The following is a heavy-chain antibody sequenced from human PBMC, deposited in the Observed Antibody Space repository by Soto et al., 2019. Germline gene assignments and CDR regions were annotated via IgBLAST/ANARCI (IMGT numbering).Heavy chain of an antibody. D-gene: IGHD3-10*02. CDR1: GGPFSPYY. V-gene: IGHV4-34*01. CDR2: INHSGST. CDR3: AGAVSDVDVRRYRPSYFDQ. Sequence: PSETLSLTCAPCGGPFSPYYWSWIRQPPGPRPEWIGEINHSGSTNYNPSLKSRVTISVDTSKNQFSLKLSSVTAADTAVYYCAGAVSDVDVRRYRPSYFDQWGQGILVTVYS. J-gene: IGHJ4*02.